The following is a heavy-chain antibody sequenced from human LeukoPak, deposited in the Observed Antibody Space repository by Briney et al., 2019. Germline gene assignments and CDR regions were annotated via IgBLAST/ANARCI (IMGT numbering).Heavy chain of an antibody. J-gene: IGHJ4*02. V-gene: IGHV4-4*02. CDR1: GGSISNTNW. CDR2: VNLQGST. D-gene: IGHD5-24*01. CDR3: ASHTNGNYRYYFDY. Sequence: PSGTLSLTCGVSGGSISNTNWWTWFRQPPGKGLEWIGEVNLQGSTNYNPSLKSRVAISVDKSENHISLKLTSVTAADTAVYYCASHTNGNYRYYFDYWGQGTLVTVSS.